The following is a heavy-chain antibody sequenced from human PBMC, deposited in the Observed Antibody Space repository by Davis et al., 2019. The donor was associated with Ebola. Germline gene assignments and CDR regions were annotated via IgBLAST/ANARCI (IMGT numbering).Heavy chain of an antibody. CDR1: GGSITNYY. Sequence: PSETLSLTCTVSGGSITNYYWDWIRQPPGKGLEWIGHIYFSGSTKYNPSLRSRVTISVDTSKNQFSLKLSSVTAADTAVYYCARDAADDYGVNFDYWGQGTLVTVSS. CDR3: ARDAADDYGVNFDY. CDR2: IYFSGST. V-gene: IGHV4-59*01. J-gene: IGHJ4*02. D-gene: IGHD4-17*01.